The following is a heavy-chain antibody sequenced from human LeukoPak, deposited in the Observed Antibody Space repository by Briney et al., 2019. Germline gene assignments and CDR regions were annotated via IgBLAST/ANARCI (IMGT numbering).Heavy chain of an antibody. J-gene: IGHJ4*02. CDR2: IYDDNT. Sequence: SGGCLSLSCAASGFTVSAYAMAWVRQAPGKGLEWVSTIYDDNTYYADTVKGRFAISTDNSKNTLYLQMNSLRVEHTAVYFCAARKVRGVWFYLHYWGQGTLVTVPS. D-gene: IGHD3-10*01. CDR3: AARKVRGVWFYLHY. CDR1: GFTVSAYA. V-gene: IGHV3-23*01.